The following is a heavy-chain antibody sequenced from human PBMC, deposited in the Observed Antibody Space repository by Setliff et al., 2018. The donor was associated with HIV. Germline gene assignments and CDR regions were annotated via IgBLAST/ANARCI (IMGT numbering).Heavy chain of an antibody. Sequence: ASVKVSCKASGYTFSSDGISWVRQAPGQGLEWMGWSNAYNGNTNYIEKLQGRVTMTTDTSTSTAYMELRSLRSDDTAAYYCARDAPGNTESAPGYWGQGTLVTVSS. CDR1: GYTFSSDG. J-gene: IGHJ4*02. V-gene: IGHV1-18*01. CDR3: ARDAPGNTESAPGY. CDR2: SNAYNGNT. D-gene: IGHD1-7*01.